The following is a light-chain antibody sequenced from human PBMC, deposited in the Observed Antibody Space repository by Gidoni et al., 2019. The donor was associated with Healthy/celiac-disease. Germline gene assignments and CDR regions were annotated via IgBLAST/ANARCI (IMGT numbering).Light chain of an antibody. J-gene: IGKJ1*01. CDR2: DAS. CDR3: RQRSNWPRT. CDR1: QSVSSF. V-gene: IGKV3-11*01. Sequence: EIVLTQSPATLSLSPGERATRSCRASQSVSSFLAWYQQKPGQTARLLIDDASNRATGITARFGGSESGTDFTLTISNLGPEDFAVDYCRQRSNWPRTFGQGTKVEIK.